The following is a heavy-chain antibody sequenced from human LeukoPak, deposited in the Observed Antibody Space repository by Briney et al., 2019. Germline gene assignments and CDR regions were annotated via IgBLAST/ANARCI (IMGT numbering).Heavy chain of an antibody. CDR1: GYSFTAFY. V-gene: IGHV1-2*06. CDR3: ARDGEYGTGSYYRGCFDY. J-gene: IGHJ4*02. D-gene: IGHD3-10*01. Sequence: ASVKVSCKASGYSFTAFYIHWVRQAPGQGLEWMGRIHPRSGETNYAYKFRGRVTMTRDTSISTTYMDLGSLGSDDTAVYYCARDGEYGTGSYYRGCFDYWGQGTLVTVSS. CDR2: IHPRSGET.